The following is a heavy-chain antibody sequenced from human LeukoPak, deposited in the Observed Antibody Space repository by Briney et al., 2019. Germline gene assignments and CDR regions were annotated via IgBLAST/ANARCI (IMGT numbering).Heavy chain of an antibody. D-gene: IGHD3-3*01. J-gene: IGHJ4*02. V-gene: IGHV3-23*01. CDR1: GFSFSSYA. CDR3: AKPYDFWSAFDY. Sequence: GGSLRLSCATSGFSFSSYAMSWVRQAPGKGLEWVSAISGSGGSTYYADSVKGRFTISRDNSKNTLYLQMNSLRAEDTAVYYCAKPYDFWSAFDYWGQGTLVTVSS. CDR2: ISGSGGST.